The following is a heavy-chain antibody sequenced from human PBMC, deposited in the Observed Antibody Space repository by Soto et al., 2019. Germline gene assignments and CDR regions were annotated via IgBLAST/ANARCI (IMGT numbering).Heavy chain of an antibody. CDR3: ARQLSGSWYNWFDP. J-gene: IGHJ5*02. V-gene: IGHV3-23*01. D-gene: IGHD6-13*01. CDR1: GFTFGSYA. CDR2: MHSDVTT. Sequence: GGSLRLSCAASGFTFGSYAMTWVRQAPGKGLEWVSVMHSDVTTYYADSVKGRFIISRDNPKNTLYLQMSNLRGEDTARYFCARQLSGSWYNWFDPWGQGILVNVSS.